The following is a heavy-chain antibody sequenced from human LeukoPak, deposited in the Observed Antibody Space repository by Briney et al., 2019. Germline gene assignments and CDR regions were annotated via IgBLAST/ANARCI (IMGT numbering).Heavy chain of an antibody. Sequence: GASVKVSCKASGYTFTSYGISWVRQAPGQGLEWMGWISAYNGNTNYAQKLQGRVTMTTDTSTSTAYMELRSLRSDDTAVYYCARDRVWFGDPSDQKPFDYWGQGTLVTVSS. D-gene: IGHD3-10*01. V-gene: IGHV1-18*01. CDR2: ISAYNGNT. J-gene: IGHJ4*02. CDR3: ARDRVWFGDPSDQKPFDY. CDR1: GYTFTSYG.